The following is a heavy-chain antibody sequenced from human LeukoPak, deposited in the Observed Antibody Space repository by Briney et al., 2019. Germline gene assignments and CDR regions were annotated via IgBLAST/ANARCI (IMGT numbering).Heavy chain of an antibody. V-gene: IGHV4-34*01. Sequence: SETLSLTCTVSGGSISSYYWSWIRQPPGKGLEWIGEINHSGSTNYNPSLKSRVTISVDTSKNQFSLKLSSVTAADTAVYYCARHLRKYYDFWSGYYPNNGMDVWGQGTTVTVSS. CDR2: INHSGST. CDR1: GGSISSYY. CDR3: ARHLRKYYDFWSGYYPNNGMDV. D-gene: IGHD3-3*01. J-gene: IGHJ6*02.